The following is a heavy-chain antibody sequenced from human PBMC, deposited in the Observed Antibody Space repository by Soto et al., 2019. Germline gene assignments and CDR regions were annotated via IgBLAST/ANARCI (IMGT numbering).Heavy chain of an antibody. Sequence: SETLSLTCNVSGGSVSSSYWGWIRQPPGKGLEWIAYVYYTGSNDYNPSLRSRVTLSVDTSKNQFSLNLRSVTAADTAVYYFANVHPGYCSGSVCYAKIGRYYGMDVWGQGTTVTVSS. CDR3: ANVHPGYCSGSVCYAKIGRYYGMDV. D-gene: IGHD2-15*01. J-gene: IGHJ6*02. V-gene: IGHV4-59*02. CDR1: GGSVSSSY. CDR2: VYYTGSN.